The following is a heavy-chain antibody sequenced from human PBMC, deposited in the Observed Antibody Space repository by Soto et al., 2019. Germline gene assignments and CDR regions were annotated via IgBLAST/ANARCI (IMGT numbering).Heavy chain of an antibody. J-gene: IGHJ4*02. D-gene: IGHD6-6*01. CDR1: GGSISSGGYY. CDR3: ARVFRPGDYFDY. Sequence: SETLSLTCTVSGGSISSGGYYWSWIRQHPGKGPEWIGYIYYSGSTYYNPSLKSRVTISVDTSKNQFSLKLSSVTAADTAVYYCARVFRPGDYFDYWGQGTLVTVSS. CDR2: IYYSGST. V-gene: IGHV4-31*03.